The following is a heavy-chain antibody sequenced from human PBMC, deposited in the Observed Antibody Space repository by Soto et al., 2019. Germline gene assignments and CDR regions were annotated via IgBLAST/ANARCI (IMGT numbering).Heavy chain of an antibody. CDR1: GFMFGTYW. J-gene: IGHJ6*02. D-gene: IGHD3-22*01. Sequence: EARLVDSGGDLAQSGGSLRLSCAATGFMFGTYWMSWVRQAPGKGLEWVANIKHDGNEKYYADSVKGRFTVSRDNVKNFLHLQMSSLRGDDTGVYFCVRATLSWGHYYFRGLDVWGQGTTVTV. CDR2: IKHDGNEK. CDR3: VRATLSWGHYYFRGLDV. V-gene: IGHV3-7*01.